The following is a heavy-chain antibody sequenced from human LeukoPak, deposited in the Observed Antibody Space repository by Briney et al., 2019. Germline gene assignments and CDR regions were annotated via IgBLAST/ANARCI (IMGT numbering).Heavy chain of an antibody. Sequence: ASVKVSCKASGYTFTSYAMNWVRQSPGQGLEWMGWINTNTGNPTYAQGFTGRFVFSLDTSVSTAYLQISSLKAEDTAVYYCARDSPSSWTSITPVFDYWGQGTLVTVSS. V-gene: IGHV7-4-1*02. CDR1: GYTFTSYA. J-gene: IGHJ4*02. CDR2: INTNTGNP. CDR3: ARDSPSSWTSITPVFDY. D-gene: IGHD6-13*01.